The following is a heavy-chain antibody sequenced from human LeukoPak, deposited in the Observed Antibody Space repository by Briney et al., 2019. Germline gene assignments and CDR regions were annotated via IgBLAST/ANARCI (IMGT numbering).Heavy chain of an antibody. CDR3: ARDPTERFGELSWFDP. CDR2: IWYDGSNK. J-gene: IGHJ5*02. V-gene: IGHV3-33*08. CDR1: GFTFSSYG. Sequence: GGSLRLSCAASGFTFSSYGMHWVRQAPGKGLEWGAAIWYDGSNKYYADSVKGRFTISRDNSKNTLYLQMNSLRAEDTAVYYCARDPTERFGELSWFDPWGQGTLVTVSS. D-gene: IGHD3-10*01.